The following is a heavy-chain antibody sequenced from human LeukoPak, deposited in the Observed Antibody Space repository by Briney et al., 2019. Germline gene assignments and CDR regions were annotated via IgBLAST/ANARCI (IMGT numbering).Heavy chain of an antibody. Sequence: SETLSLTCTVSGGSISSYYWSWIRQPAGKGLEWIGEINHSGSTNYNPSLKSRVTISVDTSKNQFSLKLSSVTAADTAVYYCARVAFKSFDYWGQGTLVTVSS. CDR3: ARVAFKSFDY. CDR2: INHSGST. J-gene: IGHJ4*02. CDR1: GGSISSYY. D-gene: IGHD3-16*01. V-gene: IGHV4-34*01.